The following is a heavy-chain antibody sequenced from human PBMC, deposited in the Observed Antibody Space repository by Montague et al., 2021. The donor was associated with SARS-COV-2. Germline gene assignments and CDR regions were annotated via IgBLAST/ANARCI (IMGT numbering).Heavy chain of an antibody. CDR1: GGSISSSSYY. CDR3: ARLHCSSTSCYYLFFAETSHFDY. V-gene: IGHV4-39*01. Sequence: SETLSLTCNVSGGSISSSSYYWGWIRQPPGKGLEWIGSIYYSGSTYYNPSLKSRVTISVDTSKNQFSLKLSSVTAADTAVYYCARLHCSSTSCYYLFFAETSHFDYWGQGTLVTVSS. CDR2: IYYSGST. D-gene: IGHD2-2*01. J-gene: IGHJ4*02.